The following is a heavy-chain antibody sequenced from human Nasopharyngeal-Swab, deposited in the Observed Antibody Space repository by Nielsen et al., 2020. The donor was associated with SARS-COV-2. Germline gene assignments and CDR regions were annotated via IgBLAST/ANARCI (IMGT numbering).Heavy chain of an antibody. J-gene: IGHJ4*02. Sequence: WIRQPPGKGLEWVSVIYSGGSTYYADSVKGRFTISRDNSKNTLYLQMNSLRVEDTAVYYCARDQYGDYGDYWGQGTLVTVSS. D-gene: IGHD4-17*01. V-gene: IGHV3-53*01. CDR2: IYSGGST. CDR3: ARDQYGDYGDY.